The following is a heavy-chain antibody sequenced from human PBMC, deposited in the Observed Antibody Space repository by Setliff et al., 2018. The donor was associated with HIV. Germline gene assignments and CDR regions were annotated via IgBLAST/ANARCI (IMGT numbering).Heavy chain of an antibody. V-gene: IGHV4-34*01. J-gene: IGHJ6*02. D-gene: IGHD2-2*01. CDR3: ARGRSCSSSSCYLVYYYYYGMDV. CDR1: GGSFSGYY. CDR2: IIHTGST. Sequence: ASETLSLTCAVYGGSFSGYYWSWIRRPPGKGLEWIGEIIHTGSTNYNPSLKSRVTRSVDTSKNQFSLRLSSVTAADTAVYYCARGRSCSSSSCYLVYYYYYGMDVWGHGSTVTVSS.